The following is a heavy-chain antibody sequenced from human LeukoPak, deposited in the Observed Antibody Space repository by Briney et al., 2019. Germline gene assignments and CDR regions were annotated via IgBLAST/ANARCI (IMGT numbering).Heavy chain of an antibody. J-gene: IGHJ6*03. CDR1: GGSISTYY. Sequence: SETLSLTCTVSGGSISTYYWNWIRQPPGKGLEWIAYIYYNGSTNYNPSLKSRITMSVDTSKNQFSLKLSSVTAADTAVYYCARATPSAYYYYMDVWGKGTTVTISS. CDR2: IYYNGST. V-gene: IGHV4-59*12. CDR3: ARATPSAYYYYMDV.